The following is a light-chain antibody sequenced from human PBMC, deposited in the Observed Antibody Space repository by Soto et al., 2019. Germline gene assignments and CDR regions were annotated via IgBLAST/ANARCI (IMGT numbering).Light chain of an antibody. Sequence: EIVLTQSPATLSLSPGERATLSCRASQSISSYLAWYQQKPGQAPRLLIYDASNRATGIPARFSGSGSGTDFTLTISNLEPEDFAVYYCQQRSNWPTFGQGTKVEIK. CDR3: QQRSNWPT. J-gene: IGKJ1*01. CDR2: DAS. V-gene: IGKV3-11*01. CDR1: QSISSY.